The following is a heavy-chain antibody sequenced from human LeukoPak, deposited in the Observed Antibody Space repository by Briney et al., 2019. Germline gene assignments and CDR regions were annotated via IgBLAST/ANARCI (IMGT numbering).Heavy chain of an antibody. D-gene: IGHD6-13*01. CDR1: GFTFSSYG. V-gene: IGHV3-30*02. J-gene: IGHJ4*02. CDR3: ATVGQQLESLIYSFDY. Sequence: GGSLRLSCAASGFTFSSYGMHWVRQAPGKGLEWVAFIRYDGSNKYYADSVKGRFTISRDNSKNTLYLQMNSLRAEDTAVYYCATVGQQLESLIYSFDYWGQGTLVTVSS. CDR2: IRYDGSNK.